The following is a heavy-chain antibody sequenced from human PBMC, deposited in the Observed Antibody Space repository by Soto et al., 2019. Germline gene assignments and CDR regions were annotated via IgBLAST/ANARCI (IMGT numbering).Heavy chain of an antibody. J-gene: IGHJ4*02. CDR3: AITYCRDNSCPRDFDF. CDR2: FIPILDMA. Sequence: QVQVVQSGAEVKKPESSVKVSCKPSGGTFNTYTVNWVRLAPGHGLEWMGRFIPILDMANYAQKFQDRVTIPADRSTFTAYMELNSLTSDDTAAYYCAITYCRDNSCPRDFDFWGPGTRVTVSS. D-gene: IGHD2-21*01. V-gene: IGHV1-69*02. CDR1: GGTFNTYT.